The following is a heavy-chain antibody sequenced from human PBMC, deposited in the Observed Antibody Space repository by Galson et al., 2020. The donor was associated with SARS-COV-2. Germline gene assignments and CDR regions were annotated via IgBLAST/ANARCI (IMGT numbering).Heavy chain of an antibody. CDR3: ARVPDSGSGTFENVRGLFDP. J-gene: IGHJ5*02. CDR2: INHSGST. CDR1: GGSFSDYY. V-gene: IGHV4-34*01. Sequence: SETLSLTCAVYGGSFSDYYWSWIRQPPGKGLEWIGEINHSGSTNYNPSLKSRVTISIDTSKNQFSLKLSSVTAADTAVYFCARVPDSGSGTFENVRGLFDPWGHGSRVTGSS. D-gene: IGHD3-10*01.